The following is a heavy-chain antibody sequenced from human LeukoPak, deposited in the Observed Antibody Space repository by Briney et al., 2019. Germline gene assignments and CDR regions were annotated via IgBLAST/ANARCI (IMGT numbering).Heavy chain of an antibody. D-gene: IGHD2-2*01. J-gene: IGHJ4*02. CDR2: ISAYNGNT. Sequence: ASVKVSCKASGYTFTSYGISWVRQAPGQGLEWMGWISAYNGNTNYAQKLQGRVTMTTDTSTSTAYMELRCLRSDDTAVYYCARPSVPYCSSTSCSYFDYWGQGTLVTVSS. V-gene: IGHV1-18*01. CDR1: GYTFTSYG. CDR3: ARPSVPYCSSTSCSYFDY.